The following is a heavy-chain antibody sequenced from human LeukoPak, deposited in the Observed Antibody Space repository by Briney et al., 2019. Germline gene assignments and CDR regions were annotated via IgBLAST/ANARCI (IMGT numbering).Heavy chain of an antibody. J-gene: IGHJ4*02. D-gene: IGHD2/OR15-2a*01. CDR3: AKDLPAGFCYFDY. V-gene: IGHV3-30*02. CDR2: IRYDGSNK. CDR1: GFTFSSYG. Sequence: GGSLRLSCAASGFTFSSYGMHWVRQAPGKGLEWVAFIRYDGSNKYYADSVKGRFTISRDNSKNTLYLQMNSLRAEDTAVYYCAKDLPAGFCYFDYWGQGTLVTVSS.